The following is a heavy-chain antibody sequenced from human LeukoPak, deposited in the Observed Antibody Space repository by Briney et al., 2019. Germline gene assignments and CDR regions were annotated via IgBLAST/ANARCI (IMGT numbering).Heavy chain of an antibody. CDR1: GFTFRSYV. V-gene: IGHV3-23*01. J-gene: IGHJ1*01. CDR2: ISGSGGST. D-gene: IGHD1-26*01. Sequence: GGSLRLSCAASGFTFRSYVMSWVRLAPGKGLEWVSAISGSGGSTYYADSVKGRFTISRDNSKNTLYLQMNSLRAEDTAVYYCAKDLGSYPSGYFQHWGQGTLVTVSS. CDR3: AKDLGSYPSGYFQH.